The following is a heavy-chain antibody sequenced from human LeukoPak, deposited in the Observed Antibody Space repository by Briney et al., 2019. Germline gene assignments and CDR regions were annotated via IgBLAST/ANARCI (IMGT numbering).Heavy chain of an antibody. Sequence: PSETLSLTCSVSGGSINSDYWSWLRQPPGKGLEWIGYIYDTGSTNYNPSLKNRVTISVDRSRNQFSLKMSSVTAADTAVYYCARGAGWYQFWGQGTLVTVSS. D-gene: IGHD6-19*01. V-gene: IGHV4-59*01. CDR3: ARGAGWYQF. J-gene: IGHJ4*02. CDR1: GGSINSDY. CDR2: IYDTGST.